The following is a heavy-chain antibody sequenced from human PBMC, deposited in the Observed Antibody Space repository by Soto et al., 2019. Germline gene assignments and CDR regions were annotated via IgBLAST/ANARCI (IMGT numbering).Heavy chain of an antibody. CDR3: ARDPDEVVGTDYHYYGMDV. D-gene: IGHD1-26*01. V-gene: IGHV1-69*06. J-gene: IGHJ6*02. CDR2: ILPVFGTT. Sequence: SVKVSCKASGDTSSNYGVSWVRQAPGQGLEWMGGILPVFGTTTYARNFQGRITITADKSTSTVYMELTSLRSDDTATYYCARDPDEVVGTDYHYYGMDVWDQGATVTVSS. CDR1: GDTSSNYG.